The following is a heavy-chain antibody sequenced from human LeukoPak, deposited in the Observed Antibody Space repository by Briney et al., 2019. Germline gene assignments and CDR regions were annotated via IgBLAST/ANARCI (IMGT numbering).Heavy chain of an antibody. CDR2: MNPNSGNT. D-gene: IGHD2-2*01. CDR1: GYTFTSYD. V-gene: IGHV1-8*01. Sequence: GASVKVSCKASGYTFTSYDINWVRQATGQGLEWMGWMNPNSGNTGYAQKFQGRVTMTRNTSISTAYMELSSLRSGDTAVYYCARSFPYCSSTSCHFDYWGQGTLVTVSS. CDR3: ARSFPYCSSTSCHFDY. J-gene: IGHJ4*02.